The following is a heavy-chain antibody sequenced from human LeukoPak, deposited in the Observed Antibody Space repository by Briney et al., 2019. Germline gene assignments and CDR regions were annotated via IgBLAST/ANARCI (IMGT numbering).Heavy chain of an antibody. D-gene: IGHD4-23*01. CDR2: IYYSGST. J-gene: IGHJ4*02. V-gene: IGHV4-39*07. CDR3: ASPGPGGTPDYFDY. Sequence: SETLSLTCTVSGGSISSSSYSWGWIRQPPGKGLEWIGSIYYSGSTYYNPSLKSRVTISVDTSKNQFSLKLSSVTAADRAVYYCASPGPGGTPDYFDYWGQGTLVTVSS. CDR1: GGSISSSSYS.